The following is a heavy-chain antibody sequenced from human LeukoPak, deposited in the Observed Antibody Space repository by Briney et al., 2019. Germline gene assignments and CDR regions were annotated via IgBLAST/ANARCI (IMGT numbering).Heavy chain of an antibody. CDR2: INHSGST. CDR1: GGSISTYY. D-gene: IGHD2-8*01. J-gene: IGHJ4*02. CDR3: ARIRAPMVYAPDFDY. Sequence: PSETLSLTCTVSGGSISTYYWSWIRQPPGKGLEWIGEINHSGSTNYNPSLKSRVTISVDTSKNQFSLKLSSVTAADTAVYYCARIRAPMVYAPDFDYWGQGTLVTVSS. V-gene: IGHV4-34*01.